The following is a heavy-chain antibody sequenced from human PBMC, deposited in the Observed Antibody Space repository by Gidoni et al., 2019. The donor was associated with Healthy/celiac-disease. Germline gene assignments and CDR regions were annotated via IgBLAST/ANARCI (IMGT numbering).Heavy chain of an antibody. D-gene: IGHD3-9*01. J-gene: IGHJ3*02. V-gene: IGHV1-2*02. CDR1: GYTFTGYY. CDR3: ARGYDILTGYHDAFDI. CDR2: INPNSGGT. Sequence: QVQLVQSGAEVKKPGASVKVSCKASGYTFTGYYMHWVRQAPGQGLEWMGWINPNSGGTNYAQKFQGRVTMTRDTSISTAYMELSRLRSDDTAVYYCARGYDILTGYHDAFDIWGQGTMVTVSS.